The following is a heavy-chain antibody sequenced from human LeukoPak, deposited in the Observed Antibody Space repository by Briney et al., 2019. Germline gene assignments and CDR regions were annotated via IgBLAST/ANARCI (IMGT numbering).Heavy chain of an antibody. D-gene: IGHD3-9*01. CDR1: GFTFSNHG. V-gene: IGHV3-33*01. CDR3: ARLDILTGNYYYFNF. Sequence: GGSLRLSCAASGFTFSNHGMHWVRQAPGKGLEWVAVIWYDGSNKYYADPVKGRFTISRDNSKNTLYLQMNSLRAEDTAVYYCARLDILTGNYYYFNFWGQGTLVTVSS. J-gene: IGHJ4*02. CDR2: IWYDGSNK.